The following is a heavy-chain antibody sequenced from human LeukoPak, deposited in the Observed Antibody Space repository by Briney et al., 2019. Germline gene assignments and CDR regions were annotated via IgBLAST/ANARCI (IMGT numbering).Heavy chain of an antibody. V-gene: IGHV3-7*03. CDR3: ARVRGAQGYAFDI. CDR2: IKQDGSEK. CDR1: GFTFSSYW. J-gene: IGHJ3*02. D-gene: IGHD1-26*01. Sequence: GGSLRLSCAASGFTFSSYWMSWVRQAPGKGLEWVANIKQDGSEKYYVDSVKGRFTISRDNAKNSLYVQMNSLRAEDTAVYYCARVRGAQGYAFDIWGQGTMVTVSS.